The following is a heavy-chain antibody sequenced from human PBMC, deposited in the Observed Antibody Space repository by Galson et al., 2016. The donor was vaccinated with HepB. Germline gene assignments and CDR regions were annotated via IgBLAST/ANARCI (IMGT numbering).Heavy chain of an antibody. V-gene: IGHV3-23*01. CDR1: GFTFDTYA. CDR2: ISASGGST. D-gene: IGHD2-21*01. CDR3: ARNPPAVVIGTWG. Sequence: SLRLSCAASGFTFDTYAMSWVRQAPGMGLEWVSAISASGGSTYYADSVKGRFTISRDNSKNALYLQMNSLRAEDTAVYYCARNPPAVVIGTWGWGQGTLVTVSS. J-gene: IGHJ4*02.